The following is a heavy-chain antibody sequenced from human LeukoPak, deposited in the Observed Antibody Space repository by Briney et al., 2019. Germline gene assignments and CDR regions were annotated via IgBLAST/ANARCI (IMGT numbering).Heavy chain of an antibody. CDR3: AKGRYSGSALDY. J-gene: IGHJ4*02. D-gene: IGHD5-12*01. CDR2: ISYDGSNK. V-gene: IGHV3-30*18. Sequence: PGGSLRLSCAASGFTFSSYGMHWVRQAPGKGLEWVAVISYDGSNKYYADSVKGRFTISRDNSKNTLYLQLNSLRAEDTAVYYCAKGRYSGSALDYWGQGTLVTVSS. CDR1: GFTFSSYG.